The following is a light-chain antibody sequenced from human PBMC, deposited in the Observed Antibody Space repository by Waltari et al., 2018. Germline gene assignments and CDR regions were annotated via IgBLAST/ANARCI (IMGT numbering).Light chain of an antibody. V-gene: IGLV3-19*01. CDR2: GKD. CDR3: SSRNGRANQVV. CDR1: SLRTPY. Sequence: SSELTQDPAVSVPLGQPVRFTCQGDSLRTPYATWYQLKPGQAPVLVIYGKDKRPSGIPDRISGYSSGTTSSLTITGAQAEDEADYYCSSRNGRANQVVFAGGTKVTVL. J-gene: IGLJ3*02.